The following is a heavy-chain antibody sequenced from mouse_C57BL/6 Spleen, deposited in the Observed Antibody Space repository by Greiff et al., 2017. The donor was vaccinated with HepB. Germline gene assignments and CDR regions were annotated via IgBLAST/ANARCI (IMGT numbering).Heavy chain of an antibody. Sequence: EVQLQQSVAELVRPGASVKLSCTASGFNIKNTYMHWVKQRPEQGLEWIGRIDPANGNTKSGPKCQGKDTITADTASNTAYLQLSSLPSEDTAIYYCARGGRLVFDNWGQGTTLTVSS. CDR3: ARGGRLVFDN. CDR1: GFNIKNTY. D-gene: IGHD1-1*02. CDR2: IDPANGNT. V-gene: IGHV14-3*01. J-gene: IGHJ2*01.